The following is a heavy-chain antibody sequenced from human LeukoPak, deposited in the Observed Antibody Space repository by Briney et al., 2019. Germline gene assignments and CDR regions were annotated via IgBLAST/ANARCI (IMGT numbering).Heavy chain of an antibody. Sequence: GSLKLSCAASGFTVSSYYMYWVRQAPGKGLEWVSVIYTGGSTYYADSVKGRFTISRDNSKNTVYLQVNSLRAEDTAVYYCARGHGDYWGQGTLVTVSS. CDR2: IYTGGST. CDR1: GFTVSSYY. J-gene: IGHJ4*02. D-gene: IGHD5-12*01. V-gene: IGHV3-53*01. CDR3: ARGHGDY.